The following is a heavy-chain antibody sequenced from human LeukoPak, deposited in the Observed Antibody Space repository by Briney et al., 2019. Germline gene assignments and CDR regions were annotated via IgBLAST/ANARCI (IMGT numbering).Heavy chain of an antibody. CDR2: MNPNSGNT. J-gene: IGHJ6*02. Sequence: ASVKVSCKASGYTFTSYDINWVRQATGQGLEWMGWMNPNSGNTGYAQKFQGRVTMTRNTSISTAYMELSSLRSEDTAVYYCARVREYSSSHKGCYYYYYGMDVWGQGTTVTVSS. V-gene: IGHV1-8*01. D-gene: IGHD6-6*01. CDR1: GYTFTSYD. CDR3: ARVREYSSSHKGCYYYYYGMDV.